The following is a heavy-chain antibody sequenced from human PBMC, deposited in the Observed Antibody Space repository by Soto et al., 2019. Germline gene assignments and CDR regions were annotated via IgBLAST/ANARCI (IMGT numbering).Heavy chain of an antibody. Sequence: GGSMRLSCAASGFTFDDYAMHWVRQAPGKGLEWVSLISWDGGSTYYADSVKGRFTISRDNSKNSLYLQMNSLRAEDTGLYYCAKDPTAYDSSGYFDYWGQGTLSPSPQ. CDR2: ISWDGGST. V-gene: IGHV3-43D*03. D-gene: IGHD3-22*01. CDR3: AKDPTAYDSSGYFDY. J-gene: IGHJ4*02. CDR1: GFTFDDYA.